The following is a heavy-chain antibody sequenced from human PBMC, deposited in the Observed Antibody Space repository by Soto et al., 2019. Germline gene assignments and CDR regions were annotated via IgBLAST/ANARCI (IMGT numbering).Heavy chain of an antibody. D-gene: IGHD6-6*01. CDR1: GYTFTSFG. J-gene: IGHJ4*02. CDR3: AREEEGYSSSLPIDY. V-gene: IGHV1-18*01. Sequence: ASVKVSCKASGYTFTSFGVSWVRQAPGQGLEWMGWISAYNGNTNYAQKFQGRVTMTTDTSTRTAYMELRSLRSDDTAVYYCAREEEGYSSSLPIDYWGQGTQVTVSS. CDR2: ISAYNGNT.